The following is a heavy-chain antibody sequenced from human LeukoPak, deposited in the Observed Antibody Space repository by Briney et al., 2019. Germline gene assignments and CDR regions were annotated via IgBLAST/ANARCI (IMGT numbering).Heavy chain of an antibody. CDR3: AKPQSPSFDWLPGDY. Sequence: GRSLRLSCAASGFTFSSYGMHWVRQAPGKGLEWVAVISYDGSNEYYADSVKGRFTISRDNSKNTLYLQMNSLRAEDTAVYYCAKPQSPSFDWLPGDYWGQGTLVTVSS. V-gene: IGHV3-30*18. J-gene: IGHJ4*02. D-gene: IGHD3-9*01. CDR1: GFTFSSYG. CDR2: ISYDGSNE.